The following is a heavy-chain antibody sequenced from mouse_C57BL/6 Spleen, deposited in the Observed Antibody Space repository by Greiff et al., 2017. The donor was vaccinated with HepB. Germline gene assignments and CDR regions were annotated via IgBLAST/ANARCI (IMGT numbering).Heavy chain of an antibody. D-gene: IGHD2-4*01. J-gene: IGHJ3*01. CDR2: INPYNGGT. CDR1: GYTFTDYY. V-gene: IGHV1-19*01. Sequence: EVQLQQSGPVLVKPGASVKMSCKASGYTFTDYYMNWVKQSHGKSLEWIGVINPYNGGTSYNQKFKGKATLTVDKSSSTAYMELNSLTSEDSAVYYCARGPRDYDAWFAYWGQGTLVTVSA. CDR3: ARGPRDYDAWFAY.